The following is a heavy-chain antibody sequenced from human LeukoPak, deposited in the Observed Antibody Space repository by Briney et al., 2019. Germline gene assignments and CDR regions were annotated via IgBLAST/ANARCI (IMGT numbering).Heavy chain of an antibody. J-gene: IGHJ4*02. V-gene: IGHV4-34*01. CDR2: INHSGST. Sequence: PSETLSLTCAVYGGSFSGYYWSWIRQPPGKGLEWIGEINHSGSTNYNPSLKSRVTMSVDTSKDQFSLKLSSVTAADTAVYYCARDSSGPVEWGQGTLVTVSS. CDR1: GGSFSGYY. D-gene: IGHD6-19*01. CDR3: ARDSSGPVE.